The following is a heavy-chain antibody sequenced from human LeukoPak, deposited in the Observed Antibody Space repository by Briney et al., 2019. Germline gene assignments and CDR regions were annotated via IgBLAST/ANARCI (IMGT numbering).Heavy chain of an antibody. J-gene: IGHJ6*03. V-gene: IGHV4-38-2*02. CDR3: ARGAWDYGSGSYSGYYYDYYMDV. CDR1: GYSISSGYY. Sequence: PSETLSLTCTVSGYSISSGYYWGWIRQPPGKGLEWIGSIYHSGSTCYNPSLKSRVTISVDTSKNQFSLKLSSVTAADTAVYYCARGAWDYGSGSYSGYYYDYYMDVWGKGTTVTISS. CDR2: IYHSGST. D-gene: IGHD3-10*01.